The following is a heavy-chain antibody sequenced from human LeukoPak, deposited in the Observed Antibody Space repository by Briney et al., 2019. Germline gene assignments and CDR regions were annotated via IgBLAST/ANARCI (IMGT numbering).Heavy chain of an antibody. CDR2: IYYSGST. D-gene: IGHD3-10*01. J-gene: IGHJ4*02. V-gene: IGHV4-39*01. Sequence: SETLSLTCTVSGGSISSSSYYWGWIRQPPGKGLEWIGSIYYSGSTYYNPSLKSRVTISVDTSKNQFSLKLSSVTAADTAVYYCARGRGVIRFFDYWGQGTLVTVSS. CDR1: GGSISSSSYY. CDR3: ARGRGVIRFFDY.